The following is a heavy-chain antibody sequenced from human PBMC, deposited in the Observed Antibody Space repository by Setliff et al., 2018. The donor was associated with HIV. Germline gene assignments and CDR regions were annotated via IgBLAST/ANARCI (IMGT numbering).Heavy chain of an antibody. CDR2: IYYSGST. D-gene: IGHD3-10*01. J-gene: IGHJ4*02. CDR1: GGSISNYY. V-gene: IGHV4-59*08. CDR3: ARQTGLRGYYGSNSLYYFDY. Sequence: PSETLSLTCTVSGGSISNYYWSWIRQPPGKGLEWIGYIYYSGSTNYNPALKSRVTTSVDTSNNQFSLILSPVTAADTAVYYCARQTGLRGYYGSNSLYYFDYWGRGMLVTVSS.